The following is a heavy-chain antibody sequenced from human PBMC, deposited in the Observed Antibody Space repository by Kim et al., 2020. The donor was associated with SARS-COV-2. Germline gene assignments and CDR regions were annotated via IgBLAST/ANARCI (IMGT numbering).Heavy chain of an antibody. CDR2: ISSSSSYI. CDR1: GFTFSSYS. Sequence: GSLRLSCAASGFTFSSYSMNWVRQAPGKGLEWVSSISSSSSYIYYADSVKGRFTISRDNAKNSLYLQMNSLRAEDTAVYYCARRGSSWGSLSFDYWGQGTLVTVSS. V-gene: IGHV3-21*01. J-gene: IGHJ4*02. D-gene: IGHD3-16*01. CDR3: ARRGSSWGSLSFDY.